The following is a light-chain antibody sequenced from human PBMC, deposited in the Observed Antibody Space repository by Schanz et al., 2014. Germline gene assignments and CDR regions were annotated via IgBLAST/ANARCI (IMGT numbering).Light chain of an antibody. CDR1: SSDVGGYNY. J-gene: IGLJ3*02. CDR2: EVS. CDR3: SSYTGSTSFWV. Sequence: QSALTQPPSASGSPGQSVTISCTGTSSDVGGYNYVSWYQQHPGKAPKLMIYEVSKRPSGVPDRFSGSKSDNTASLTISGLQAEDEADYYCSSYTGSTSFWVFGGGTKLTVL. V-gene: IGLV2-8*01.